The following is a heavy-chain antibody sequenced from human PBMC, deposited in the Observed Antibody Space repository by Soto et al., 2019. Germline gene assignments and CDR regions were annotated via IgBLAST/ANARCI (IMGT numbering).Heavy chain of an antibody. CDR2: IKEDGGGK. CDR1: GFTVSSNY. Sequence: EVQLVESGGGLIQPGGSLRLSCAASGFTVSSNYMSWVRQAPGKGLEWVANIKEDGGGKYFGDSVRGRFTVSRDNAKNSLYLQMNNLRAEDTAVYYCARDGYGYNSLDNWCQGTLVTVSS. D-gene: IGHD3-16*02. V-gene: IGHV3-7*01. CDR3: ARDGYGYNSLDN. J-gene: IGHJ4*02.